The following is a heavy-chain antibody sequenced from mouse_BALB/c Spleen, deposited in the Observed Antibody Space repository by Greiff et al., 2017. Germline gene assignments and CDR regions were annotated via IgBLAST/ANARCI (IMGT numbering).Heavy chain of an antibody. D-gene: IGHD1-1*01. V-gene: IGHV1-69*02. Sequence: QVQLQQPGAELVRPGASVKLSCKASGYTFTSYWINWVKQRPGQGLEWIGNIYPSDSYTNYNQKFKDKATLTVDKSSSTAYMQLSSPTSEDSAVYYCTREGSSGPTVILFDYWGQGTTLTVSS. CDR3: TREGSSGPTVILFDY. CDR1: GYTFTSYW. J-gene: IGHJ2*01. CDR2: IYPSDSYT.